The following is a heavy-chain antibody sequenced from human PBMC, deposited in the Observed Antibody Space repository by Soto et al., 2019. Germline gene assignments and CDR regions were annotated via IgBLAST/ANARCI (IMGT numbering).Heavy chain of an antibody. V-gene: IGHV3-49*04. CDR2: IRRTANGGTT. D-gene: IGHD4-17*01. CDR3: SRDADTEYGGSKDGFDI. J-gene: IGHJ3*02. CDR1: GFTFGDYA. Sequence: PGGSLSLSWPGSGFTFGDYAVTWVRTAPGKGLEWVGFIRRTANGGTTEYAASVKGRFSISRDDPKSIAYLHMNSLKTEDTALYYCSRDADTEYGGSKDGFDIWGQGTMVTVS.